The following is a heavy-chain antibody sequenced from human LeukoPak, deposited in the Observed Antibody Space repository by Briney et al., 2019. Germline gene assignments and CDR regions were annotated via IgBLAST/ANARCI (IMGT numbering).Heavy chain of an antibody. V-gene: IGHV3-48*04. CDR2: ISISGTTI. D-gene: IGHD4-17*01. CDR3: ARAGRLQYGDYVAFDY. Sequence: PGGSLRLSCAASGFTFSSYAMSWVRQAPGKGLDWVSYISISGTTINYADSVKGRFTFSRDNAKNSLYLQMNSLRAEDTAVYYCARAGRLQYGDYVAFDYWGQGTLVTVSS. J-gene: IGHJ4*02. CDR1: GFTFSSYA.